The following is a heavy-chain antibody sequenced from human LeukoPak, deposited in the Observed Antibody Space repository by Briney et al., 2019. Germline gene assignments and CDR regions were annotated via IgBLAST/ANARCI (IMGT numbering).Heavy chain of an antibody. CDR1: GGSISSYY. CDR2: IYYSGST. CDR3: ARGGYGSGWDYMDV. V-gene: IGHV4-59*01. J-gene: IGHJ6*03. Sequence: SETLSLTCTVSGGSISSYYWSWIRQPPGKGLEWIGYIYYSGSTNYNPSLKSRVTISVDTSKKQFSLKLSSVTAADTAVYYCARGGYGSGWDYMDVWGKGTTVTVSS. D-gene: IGHD3-10*01.